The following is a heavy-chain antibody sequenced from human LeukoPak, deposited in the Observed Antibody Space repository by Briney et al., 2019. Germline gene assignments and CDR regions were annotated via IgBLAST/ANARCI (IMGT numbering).Heavy chain of an antibody. CDR2: IWYDGSNK. V-gene: IGHV3-33*06. CDR3: AKGYGSGRNYGMDV. J-gene: IGHJ6*02. CDR1: GFAFSSYG. Sequence: PGGSVRLSCAASGFAFSSYGMHWVRQAPGKGLEWVAVIWYDGSNKYYADSVKGRFTISRDNSKNTLYLQMNSLRAEDTAVYYCAKGYGSGRNYGMDVWGQGTTVTVSS. D-gene: IGHD3-10*01.